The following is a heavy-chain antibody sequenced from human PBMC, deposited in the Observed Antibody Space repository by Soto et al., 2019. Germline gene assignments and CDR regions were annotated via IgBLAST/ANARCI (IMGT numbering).Heavy chain of an antibody. D-gene: IGHD3-22*01. CDR2: IIPIFGTA. V-gene: IGHV1-69*13. CDR1: GGTFSSYA. Sequence: ASVKVSCKASGGTFSSYAISWVRQAPGQGLEWMGGIIPIFGTANYAQKFQGRVTITADESTSTAYMELSSLRSEDTAVYYCARGGHYYDSSGQSPDNWFDPWGQGTLVTVSS. J-gene: IGHJ5*02. CDR3: ARGGHYYDSSGQSPDNWFDP.